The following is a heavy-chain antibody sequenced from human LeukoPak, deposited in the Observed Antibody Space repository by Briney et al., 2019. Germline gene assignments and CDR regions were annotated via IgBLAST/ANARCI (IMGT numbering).Heavy chain of an antibody. CDR3: ARDWGAPYSGSYSVTYYFDY. CDR1: GFSFSAFA. CDR2: INNSGRST. J-gene: IGHJ4*02. V-gene: IGHV3-64D*06. D-gene: IGHD1-26*01. Sequence: PGGSLRLSCSASGFSFSAFAMHWVRQAPGKGLEYVSGINNSGRSTYYADSVKARFTISRDNSKNTLFLQMTSLRAEDTAVYYCARDWGAPYSGSYSVTYYFDYWGQGTLVTVSS.